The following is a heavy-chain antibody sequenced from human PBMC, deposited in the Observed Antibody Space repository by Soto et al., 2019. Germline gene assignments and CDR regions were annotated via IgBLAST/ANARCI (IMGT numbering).Heavy chain of an antibody. CDR2: INPNSGGT. Sequence: ASVKVSCKASGYTFTGYYMHWVRQAPGQGLEWMAWINPNSGGTNYAQKFQGRVTMTRDTSISTAYMELSRLRSDDTAVYYCARVRFLEWLSEVNAFDPWGQGTLVTVSS. CDR3: ARVRFLEWLSEVNAFDP. J-gene: IGHJ5*02. CDR1: GYTFTGYY. D-gene: IGHD3-3*01. V-gene: IGHV1-2*02.